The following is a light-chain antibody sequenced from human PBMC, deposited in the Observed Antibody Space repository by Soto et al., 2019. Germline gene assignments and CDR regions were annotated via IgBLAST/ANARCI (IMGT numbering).Light chain of an antibody. J-gene: IGLJ1*01. CDR3: CSYAGRYTWV. CDR2: DVT. CDR1: TNDLGDY. V-gene: IGLV2-11*01. Sequence: QSALTQPRSVSGSPGQSVTISCTGTTNDLGDYVSWYQQNPGKAPKVMIYDVTRRPSGVPDRFSGSKSGNTASLTISGLQAEDEADYYCCSYAGRYTWVLGSGTKVTVL.